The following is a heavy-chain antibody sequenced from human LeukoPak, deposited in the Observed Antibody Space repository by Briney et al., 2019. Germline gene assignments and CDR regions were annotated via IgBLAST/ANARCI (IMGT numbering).Heavy chain of an antibody. CDR3: AKDRRSSSPRTFDY. CDR2: ISGSGENT. D-gene: IGHD6-6*01. Sequence: PGGSLRLSCAASGFTFSSYAMSWVRQAPGKGLEWVSTISGSGENTYYADSVKGRFTISRDNSQNTLYLQMSSLRAEDTAVYYCAKDRRSSSPRTFDYWGQGTLVTVSS. CDR1: GFTFSSYA. J-gene: IGHJ4*02. V-gene: IGHV3-23*01.